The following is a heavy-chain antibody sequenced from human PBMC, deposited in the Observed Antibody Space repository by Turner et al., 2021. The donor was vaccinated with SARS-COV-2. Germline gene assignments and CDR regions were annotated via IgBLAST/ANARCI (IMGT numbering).Heavy chain of an antibody. Sequence: QVQLVQSGAEVKKPGASVKVTCKASGYTFTSYGISWVRQAPGQGLEWMGWISAYNGNTNDAQKLQGRVTMTTDTSTSTAYMEMRSLRSDDTAVYYCARGYGYYDSSGYYYLDYWGQGTLVTVSS. J-gene: IGHJ4*02. CDR3: ARGYGYYDSSGYYYLDY. CDR1: GYTFTSYG. D-gene: IGHD3-22*01. V-gene: IGHV1-18*01. CDR2: ISAYNGNT.